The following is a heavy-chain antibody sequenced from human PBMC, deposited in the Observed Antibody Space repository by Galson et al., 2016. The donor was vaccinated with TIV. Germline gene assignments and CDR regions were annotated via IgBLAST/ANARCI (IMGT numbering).Heavy chain of an antibody. CDR1: GFTFGDYG. Sequence: SLRLSCAASGFTFGDYGMHWVRQSQGNGLEWVSGISSNSVYLGYAASVKGRFTISRDNSKNMLYLLMNSLRAEDTALYYCATPYSSSSFSSYYALDVWGQGTTVTVSS. CDR3: ATPYSSSSFSSYYALDV. V-gene: IGHV3-9*01. CDR2: ISSNSVYL. D-gene: IGHD4-11*01. J-gene: IGHJ6*02.